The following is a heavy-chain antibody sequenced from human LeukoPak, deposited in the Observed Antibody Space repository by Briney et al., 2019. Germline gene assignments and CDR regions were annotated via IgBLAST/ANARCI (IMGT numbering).Heavy chain of an antibody. D-gene: IGHD5-12*01. V-gene: IGHV3-30*04. CDR1: EFTFSSYA. J-gene: IGHJ6*03. CDR3: ARGSRAIVATKFARGRYMNV. Sequence: GGSLRLSCAASEFTFSSYAMHWVRQAPGKGLEWVAVILYDGSNKYYADSVKGRFTISRDNSKNTLYLQMNSLRTEDTAVYYCARGSRAIVATKFARGRYMNVWGKGTTVTVSS. CDR2: ILYDGSNK.